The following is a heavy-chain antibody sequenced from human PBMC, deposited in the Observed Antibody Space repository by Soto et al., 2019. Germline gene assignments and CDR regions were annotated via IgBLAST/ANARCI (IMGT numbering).Heavy chain of an antibody. J-gene: IGHJ4*02. V-gene: IGHV4-59*01. CDR1: SGCFSGYD. Sequence: LAISCALYSGCFSGYDGTWIRQPPGKGLEWIGYMYYSGSTNYNPSLKSRVTISVDTSKNQFSLKLSFVTVADTAVYYCERGGYSSLDYWGQRTLVTVSS. CDR3: ERGGYSSLDY. CDR2: MYYSGST. D-gene: IGHD2-15*01.